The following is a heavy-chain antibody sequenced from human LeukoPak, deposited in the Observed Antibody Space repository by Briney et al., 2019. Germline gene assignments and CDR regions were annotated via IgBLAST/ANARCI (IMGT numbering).Heavy chain of an antibody. J-gene: IGHJ4*02. CDR1: GGSFSGYY. D-gene: IGHD3-10*01. CDR2: INHSGST. Sequence: SETLSLTCAVYGGSFSGYYWSWIRQPPGKGLEWIGEINHSGSTNYNPSLKRRVTISVDTSKNQFSLKLSSVTAAATAVYYRARASGGSGSYPFDYWGQGTLVTVSS. V-gene: IGHV4-34*01. CDR3: ARASGGSGSYPFDY.